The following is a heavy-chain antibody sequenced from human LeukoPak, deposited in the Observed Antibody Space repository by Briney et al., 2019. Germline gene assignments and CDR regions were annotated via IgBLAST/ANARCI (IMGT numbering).Heavy chain of an antibody. V-gene: IGHV6-1*01. CDR3: ARARRYYYGSGNYYFDY. D-gene: IGHD3-10*01. Sequence: SQTLSLTCALSGDSVSSNSAAWNWIRQSPSRGLEWLGRTYYRSKWYNDYAVSVKSRITINPDTSKNQFSLQLNSVTPEDTAVYYCARARRYYYGSGNYYFDYWGQGTLVTVSS. J-gene: IGHJ4*02. CDR1: GDSVSSNSAA. CDR2: TYYRSKWYN.